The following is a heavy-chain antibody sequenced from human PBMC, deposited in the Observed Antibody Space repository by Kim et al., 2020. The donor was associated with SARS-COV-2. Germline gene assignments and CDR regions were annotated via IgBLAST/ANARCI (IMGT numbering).Heavy chain of an antibody. Sequence: SVKVSCKASGGTFSSYAISWVRQAPGQGLEWMGGIIPIFGTANYAQKFQGRVTITADESTSTAYMELSSLRSEDTAVYYCARVRLLWFRDSDLKHGYFDYWGQGTLVTVSS. CDR2: IIPIFGTA. J-gene: IGHJ4*02. V-gene: IGHV1-69*13. CDR3: ARVRLLWFRDSDLKHGYFDY. D-gene: IGHD3-10*01. CDR1: GGTFSSYA.